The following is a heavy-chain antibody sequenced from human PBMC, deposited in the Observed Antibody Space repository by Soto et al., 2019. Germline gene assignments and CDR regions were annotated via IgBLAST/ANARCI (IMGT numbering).Heavy chain of an antibody. CDR1: GFTFSTSW. V-gene: IGHV3-74*01. D-gene: IGHD1-7*01. CDR2: INGDGGTI. J-gene: IGHJ4*02. Sequence: EVQLVEAGGGLVQPGGSLRLSCAASGFTFSTSWIHWVRQAPGKGLVWVSRINGDGGTINYADSVKGRFTISRDNAKNTVYLHMNSLSADDTAVYYCTRGGNYYFAYWGQGTLVTVSS. CDR3: TRGGNYYFAY.